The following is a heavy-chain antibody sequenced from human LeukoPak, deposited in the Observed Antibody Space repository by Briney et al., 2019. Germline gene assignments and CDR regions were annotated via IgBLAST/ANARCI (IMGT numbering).Heavy chain of an antibody. Sequence: GGSLRLSCAASGFTFSSYAMSWVRQAPGRGLEWVSAISGSGGSTYYADSVKGRFTISRDSSKNTLYLQMNSLRAEDTAVYYCARERGEYSSSWYGIGWGQGTLVTVSS. D-gene: IGHD6-13*01. CDR1: GFTFSSYA. V-gene: IGHV3-23*01. J-gene: IGHJ4*02. CDR2: ISGSGGST. CDR3: ARERGEYSSSWYGIG.